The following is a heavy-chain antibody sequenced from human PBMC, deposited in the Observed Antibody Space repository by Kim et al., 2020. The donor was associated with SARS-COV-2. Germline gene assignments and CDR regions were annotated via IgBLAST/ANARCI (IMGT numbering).Heavy chain of an antibody. CDR3: AKSRGQVARYYYGMDV. Sequence: SETLSHTCSVSGGSISSDGYYWSWIRQHPGKGLEWIGYIYHNGNRYYNPSLTSRVTMSVDTSKNQFSLKLTSVTAADTAVYYCAKSRGQVARYYYGMDV. V-gene: IGHV4-31*03. CDR2: IYHNGNR. D-gene: IGHD5-12*01. J-gene: IGHJ6*01. CDR1: GGSISSDGYY.